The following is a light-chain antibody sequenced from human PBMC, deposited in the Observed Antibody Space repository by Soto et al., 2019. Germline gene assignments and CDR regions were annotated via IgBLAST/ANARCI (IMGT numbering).Light chain of an antibody. CDR2: EVS. V-gene: IGLV2-14*01. CDR3: SSYTSSSNRV. J-gene: IGLJ3*02. Sequence: QSALTQPASVSGSPGQSITISCTGTSSHVGGYNYVSWYQQHPGKAPKLMIYEVSNRPSGVSNRFCGSKSGNTASLTISGLQAEDGADYYCSSYTSSSNRVFGGGTQLTVL. CDR1: SSHVGGYNY.